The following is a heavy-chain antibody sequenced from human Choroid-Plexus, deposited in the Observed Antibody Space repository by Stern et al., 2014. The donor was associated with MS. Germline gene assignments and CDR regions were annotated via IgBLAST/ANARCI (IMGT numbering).Heavy chain of an antibody. CDR1: GFTFGSCA. Sequence: VQLVESGGGVVQPGRSLRLSCVASGFTFGSCAMHWVRQAPGQGLEWVGGVSYDGSNKYYADSVKGRFTISRDNSQNTLYMQMSSLRPEDTAVYYCAKDRQYLTYFFDHWGQGSLVTVSS. J-gene: IGHJ5*02. V-gene: IGHV3-30*18. CDR3: AKDRQYLTYFFDH. D-gene: IGHD2/OR15-2a*01. CDR2: VSYDGSNK.